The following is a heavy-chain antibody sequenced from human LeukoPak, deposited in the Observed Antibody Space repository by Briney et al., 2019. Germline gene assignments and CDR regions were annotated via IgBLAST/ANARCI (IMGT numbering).Heavy chain of an antibody. J-gene: IGHJ4*02. V-gene: IGHV4-39*07. CDR1: GGSISSSSYY. D-gene: IGHD3-10*01. CDR2: IYYSGST. Sequence: SETLSLTCTASGGSISSSSYYWGWIRQPPGKGLEWIGSIYYSGSTYYNPSLKSRVTISVDTSKNQFSLKLSSVTAADTAVYYCARAEYYFDYWGQGTLVTVSS. CDR3: ARAEYYFDY.